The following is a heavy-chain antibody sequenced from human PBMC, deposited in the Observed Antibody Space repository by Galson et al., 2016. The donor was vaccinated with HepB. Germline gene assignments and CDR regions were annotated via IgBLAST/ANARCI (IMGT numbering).Heavy chain of an antibody. CDR2: IYYSGTI. CDR3: ARETEFRRITIVGDAFDI. D-gene: IGHD3-9*01. CDR1: GVSVDSGDYY. Sequence: SETLSLTCSVSGVSVDSGDYYWIWIRQSPGKGLEWIGYIYYSGTINYNPSLKRRVSISLDTTKNQFSLNLSSATAANTAVYSCARETEFRRITIVGDAFDIWGQGKTVIVSS. J-gene: IGHJ3*02. V-gene: IGHV4-61*08.